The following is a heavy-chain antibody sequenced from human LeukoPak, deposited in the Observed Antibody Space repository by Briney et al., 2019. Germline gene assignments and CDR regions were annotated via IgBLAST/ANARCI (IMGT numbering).Heavy chain of an antibody. CDR2: ISGSGGST. J-gene: IGHJ3*02. CDR3: ARDESITMIVGDAFDI. D-gene: IGHD3-22*01. Sequence: GGSLRLSCAASGFTFSSYAMSWVRQAPGKGLEWVSAISGSGGSTYYADSVKGRFTISRDNSKNTLYLQMNSLRAEDTAVYYCARDESITMIVGDAFDIWGQGTMVTVSS. V-gene: IGHV3-23*01. CDR1: GFTFSSYA.